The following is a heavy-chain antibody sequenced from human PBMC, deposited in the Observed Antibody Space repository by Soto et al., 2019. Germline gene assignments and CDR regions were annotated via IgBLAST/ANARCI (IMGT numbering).Heavy chain of an antibody. D-gene: IGHD6-13*01. CDR2: ISAYNGNT. J-gene: IGHJ5*02. Sequence: QGLEWMGWISAYNGNTNNAQKFQGRVAVTTDTSTSTAYMELMNLRSDDTAVYYCARTSGYSSTDNWFDPWRQGTLVTVSS. V-gene: IGHV1-18*01. CDR3: ARTSGYSSTDNWFDP.